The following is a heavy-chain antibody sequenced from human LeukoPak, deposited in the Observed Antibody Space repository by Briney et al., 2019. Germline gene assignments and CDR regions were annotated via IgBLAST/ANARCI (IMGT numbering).Heavy chain of an antibody. D-gene: IGHD6-19*01. V-gene: IGHV4-39*01. CDR3: AGRLDTSGFDY. Sequence: SETLSLTCTVSGGSISSSGFYWGWIRHPPGKGLEWIGSIYYSGSTYYNPSLRSRLTISVDTSKNQFSLKLTSVTAADTAVYFCAGRLDTSGFDYWGQGTLVTVSS. CDR2: IYYSGST. J-gene: IGHJ4*02. CDR1: GGSISSSGFY.